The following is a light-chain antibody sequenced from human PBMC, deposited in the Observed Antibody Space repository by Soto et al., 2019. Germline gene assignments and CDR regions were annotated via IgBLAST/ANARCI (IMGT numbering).Light chain of an antibody. CDR3: QSYDSSLSGYVV. Sequence: VLTQPPSVSGAPGQRVTISCTGSSSNIGAGYDVHWYQQLPGTAPKLLISGNSHRPSGVLDRFSGSKSGTSASLAITGLQAEDEADYYCQSYDSSLSGYVVFGGGTKLTVL. CDR1: SSNIGAGYD. V-gene: IGLV1-40*01. CDR2: GNS. J-gene: IGLJ2*01.